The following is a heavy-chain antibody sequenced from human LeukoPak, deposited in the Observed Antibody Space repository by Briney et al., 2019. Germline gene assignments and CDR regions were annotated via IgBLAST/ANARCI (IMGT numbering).Heavy chain of an antibody. J-gene: IGHJ3*01. CDR3: ARGTGAYYYL. D-gene: IGHD3-22*01. V-gene: IGHV4-59*01. CDR1: GGSISDYY. CDR2: IYYSGST. Sequence: PSETLSLTCTVSGGSISDYYWSWIRQPPGKGLEWIGYIYYSGSTKYNPYLKSRVTISTDTSKNQFSLKLSSVTAADTALYYCARGTGAYYYLWGQGTMVTVSS.